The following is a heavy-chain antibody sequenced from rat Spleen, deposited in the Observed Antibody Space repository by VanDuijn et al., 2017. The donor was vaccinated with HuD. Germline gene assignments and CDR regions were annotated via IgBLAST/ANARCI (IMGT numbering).Heavy chain of an antibody. CDR2: ISSSSGP. CDR3: ARDGVTGNSGFDY. D-gene: IGHD5-1*01. V-gene: IGHV5-62*01. Sequence: AVQLVESGGGLVQPGKSLKLSCSASGFTFNSYGMHWIRQAPEKGLDWVAFISSSSGPVYADAVKERFTISRDNAKNTLYLQLNSLKSEDTAIYYCARDGVTGNSGFDYWGQGVMVTVSS. CDR1: GFTFNSYG. J-gene: IGHJ2*01.